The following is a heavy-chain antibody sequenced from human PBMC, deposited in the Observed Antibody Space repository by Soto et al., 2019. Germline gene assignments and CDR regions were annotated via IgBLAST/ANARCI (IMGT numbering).Heavy chain of an antibody. J-gene: IGHJ6*02. D-gene: IGHD3-3*01. CDR3: AKDRTIFGVAIDGMDV. V-gene: IGHV3-30*18. Sequence: GGSLRLSCAASGFTFSSYGMHWVRQAPGKGLEWVAVISYDGSNKYYADSVKGRFTISRGNSKNTLYLQMNSLRAEDTAVYYCAKDRTIFGVAIDGMDVWGQGTTVTVSS. CDR2: ISYDGSNK. CDR1: GFTFSSYG.